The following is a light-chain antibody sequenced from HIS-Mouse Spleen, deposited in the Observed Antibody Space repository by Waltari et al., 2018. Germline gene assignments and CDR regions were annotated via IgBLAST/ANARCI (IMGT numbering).Light chain of an antibody. CDR3: CSYAGSSTFVV. J-gene: IGLJ2*01. CDR2: EGS. Sequence: QSALTQPASVSGSPGQSITISCTGTSSDVGRYYLVSLYQQHPGKAPKLMIYEGSKRPSGVSNRFSGSKSGNTASLTISGLQAEDEADYYCCSYAGSSTFVVFGGGTKLTVL. CDR1: SSDVGRYYL. V-gene: IGLV2-23*03.